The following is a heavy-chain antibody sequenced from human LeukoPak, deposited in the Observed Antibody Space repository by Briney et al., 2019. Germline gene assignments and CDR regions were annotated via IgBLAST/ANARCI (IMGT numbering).Heavy chain of an antibody. CDR2: ISFDGSNK. J-gene: IGHJ6*03. Sequence: GGSLRLSCAAFGFSFSSYTMQWVRQAPGKGLEWVAVISFDGSNKYYADSVKGRFTISRDNSKNTLYLQMNSLRAEDTAVYYCARGRYCSGGSCYSYHYYPYMDVWGKGTTVTVSS. CDR3: ARGRYCSGGSCYSYHYYPYMDV. D-gene: IGHD2-15*01. CDR1: GFSFSSYT. V-gene: IGHV3-30*01.